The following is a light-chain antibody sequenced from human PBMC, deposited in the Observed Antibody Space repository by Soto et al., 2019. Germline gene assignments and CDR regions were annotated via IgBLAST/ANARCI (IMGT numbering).Light chain of an antibody. J-gene: IGKJ4*01. CDR3: LQDFHFPLS. CDR1: QGIGND. V-gene: IGKV1-6*02. Sequence: AIQMTQSPSSLSASVGDRVTITCRASQGIGNDLAWYQQKPGKAPKLLIYAASTSQSGVPSRFSGNGSGTDFTLTISSLQPGDLASYYCLQDFHFPLSFGGGTKVEIK. CDR2: AAS.